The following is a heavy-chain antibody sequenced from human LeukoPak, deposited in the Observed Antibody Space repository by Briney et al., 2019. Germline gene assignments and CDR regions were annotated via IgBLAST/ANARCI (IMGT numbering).Heavy chain of an antibody. Sequence: PSETLSLTCTVSGGSISSYYWSWIRQPPGKGLEWIGYIYYSGSTNYNPSLKSRVTISVDTSKNQFSLKLSSVTAADTAVYYCARAEVVPAAIVHYYGMDVWDQGTTVTVSS. CDR2: IYYSGST. J-gene: IGHJ6*02. V-gene: IGHV4-59*01. CDR3: ARAEVVPAAIVHYYGMDV. CDR1: GGSISSYY. D-gene: IGHD2-2*01.